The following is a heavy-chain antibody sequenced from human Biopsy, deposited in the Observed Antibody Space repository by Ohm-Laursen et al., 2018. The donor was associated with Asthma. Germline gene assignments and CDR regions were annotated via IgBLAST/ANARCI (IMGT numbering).Heavy chain of an antibody. D-gene: IGHD3-10*01. CDR2: ISGVSRYK. CDR3: ARDFAIGSGSPFHF. CDR1: GFDFIDYT. V-gene: IGHV3-21*01. Sequence: SLRLSCAAPGFDFIDYTMNWVRQAPGKGLEWVSSISGVSRYKYYSDSLRGRVTISRDNAKRTLHLQMSSLRVEDTAVYFCARDFAIGSGSPFHFWGPGTLVTVSS. J-gene: IGHJ4*01.